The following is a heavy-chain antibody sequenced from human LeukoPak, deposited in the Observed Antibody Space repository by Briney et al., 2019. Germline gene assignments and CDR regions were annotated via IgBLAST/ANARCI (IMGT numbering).Heavy chain of an antibody. Sequence: GGSLRLSCAASGFTFSSYAMSWVRQAPGKGLEWVSAISGSGGSTYYADSVKGRFTISRDNSKNTLYLQMNSLRAEDTAVYYCAKDLRFSKSKNYYYYMDAWGKGTTVTVSS. CDR1: GFTFSSYA. D-gene: IGHD2/OR15-2a*01. CDR3: AKDLRFSKSKNYYYYMDA. V-gene: IGHV3-23*01. J-gene: IGHJ6*03. CDR2: ISGSGGST.